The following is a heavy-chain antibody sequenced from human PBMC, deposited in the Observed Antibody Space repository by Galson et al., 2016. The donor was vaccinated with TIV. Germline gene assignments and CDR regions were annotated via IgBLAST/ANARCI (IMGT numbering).Heavy chain of an antibody. CDR2: IDPSGGST. CDR3: ATFSGARGTFDY. CDR1: GYSFTRYY. Sequence: SVKVSCKASGYSFTRYYMHWVRQAPGQGLKWMGVIDPSGGSTTYAQKFQGRVTMTRDMSTSTVYMELSSLRSEDTAAYYCATFSGARGTFDYWGQGTLVTVSS. J-gene: IGHJ4*02. D-gene: IGHD3-3*02. V-gene: IGHV1-46*01.